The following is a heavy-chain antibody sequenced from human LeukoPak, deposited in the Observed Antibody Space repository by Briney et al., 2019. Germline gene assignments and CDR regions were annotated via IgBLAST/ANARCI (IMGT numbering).Heavy chain of an antibody. CDR2: FFGGGGT. CDR3: AIWGSGSFYEY. Sequence: GGSLRLSCAASGLTFRSNYIRWVRQAPGKGVDWVAVFFGGGGTHYADSVKCRFTISRDQSKNTFHLQMNSVRVEDTAVYFCAIWGSGSFYEYWGQGTLVTVSS. J-gene: IGHJ4*02. V-gene: IGHV3-66*01. CDR1: GLTFRSNY. D-gene: IGHD1-26*01.